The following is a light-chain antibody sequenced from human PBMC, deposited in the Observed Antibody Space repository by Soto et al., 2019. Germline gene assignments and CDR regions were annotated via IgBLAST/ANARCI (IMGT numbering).Light chain of an antibody. J-gene: IGKJ1*01. V-gene: IGKV3-20*01. Sequence: EIVLTQSPGTLSLSPGERATLSCRASQSVINYLAWYQQKPGQAPRLLIYGASSRATGIPDRFSGGGSGTDFTLTISRLEPEDFAVYYCQQYGSSRTFGQGTKVDIK. CDR1: QSVINY. CDR2: GAS. CDR3: QQYGSSRT.